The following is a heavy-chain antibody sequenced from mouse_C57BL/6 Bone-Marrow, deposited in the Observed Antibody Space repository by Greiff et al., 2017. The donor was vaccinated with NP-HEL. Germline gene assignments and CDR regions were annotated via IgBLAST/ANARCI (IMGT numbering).Heavy chain of an antibody. CDR1: GFSLTSYG. J-gene: IGHJ4*01. CDR3: ARTGITGYYYAMDY. V-gene: IGHV2-2*01. CDR2: IWSGGST. Sequence: QVHVKQSGPGLVQPSQSLSITCTVSGFSLTSYGVHWVRQSPGKGLEWLGVIWSGGSTDYNAAFISRLSISKDNSKSQVFFKMNSLQADDTAIYYCARTGITGYYYAMDYWGQGTSVTVSS. D-gene: IGHD2-4*01.